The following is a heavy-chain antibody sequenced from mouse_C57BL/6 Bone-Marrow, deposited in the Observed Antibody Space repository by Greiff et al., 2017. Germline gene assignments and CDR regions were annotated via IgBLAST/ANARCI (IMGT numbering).Heavy chain of an antibody. CDR2: IDPSDSYT. J-gene: IGHJ3*01. CDR1: GYTFTSYW. CDR3: ARYKIGFAY. D-gene: IGHD1-3*01. V-gene: IGHV1-69*01. Sequence: VQLQQPGAELVMPGASVKLSCKASGYTFTSYWMHWVKQRPGQGLEWIGEIDPSDSYTNYNQKFKGKATLTVDKSSSTAYMQLSSLTSEDSAVYYCARYKIGFAYWGKGTLVTVSA.